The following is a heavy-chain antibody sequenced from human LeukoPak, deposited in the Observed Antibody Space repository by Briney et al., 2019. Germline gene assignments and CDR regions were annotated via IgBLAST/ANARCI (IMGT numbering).Heavy chain of an antibody. CDR2: ISYDGSNK. V-gene: IGHV3-30*04. CDR1: GFTFSSYA. J-gene: IGHJ6*02. Sequence: GGSLRLSCAASGFTFSSYAMHWVRQAPGKGLEWVAVISYDGSNKYYADSVKGRFTISRDNSKNTLYLQMNSLRAEDTAVYYCARVWIAADYYGMDVWGQGTTVTVSS. CDR3: ARVWIAADYYGMDV. D-gene: IGHD6-25*01.